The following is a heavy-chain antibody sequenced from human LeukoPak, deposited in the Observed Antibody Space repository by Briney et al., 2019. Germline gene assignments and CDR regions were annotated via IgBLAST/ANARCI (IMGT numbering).Heavy chain of an antibody. CDR2: IYYSGST. V-gene: IGHV4-59*08. CDR1: GGSISSYY. J-gene: IGHJ4*02. D-gene: IGHD3-10*01. CDR3: ATCGSGSYYYFDY. Sequence: SETLSLTCTVSGGSISSYYWSWIRQPPGKGLEWIGYIYYSGSTNYNPSPKSRVTISVDTSKNQFSLKLSSVTAADTAVYYCATCGSGSYYYFDYWGQGTLVSVSS.